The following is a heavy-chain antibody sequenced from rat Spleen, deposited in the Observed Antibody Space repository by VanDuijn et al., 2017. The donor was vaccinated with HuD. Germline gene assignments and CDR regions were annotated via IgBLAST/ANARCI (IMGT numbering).Heavy chain of an antibody. CDR1: GYSITSNY. D-gene: IGHD1-12*02. V-gene: IGHV3-1*01. CDR2: ISYSGST. CDR3: ARGGTYYYGYYYVMDA. J-gene: IGHJ4*01. Sequence: EVQLQESGPGLVKPSQSLSLTCSVTGYSITSNYWGWIRKFPGNKMEWIGHISYSGSTSYNPSLKSRISITRDTSKNQFFLQLNSVTTEDTATYCCARGGTYYYGYYYVMDAWGQGASVTVSS.